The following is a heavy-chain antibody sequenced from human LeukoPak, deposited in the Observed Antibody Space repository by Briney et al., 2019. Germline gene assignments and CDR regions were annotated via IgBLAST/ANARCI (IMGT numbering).Heavy chain of an antibody. Sequence: GGSLRLSCAASGFTFSSYAMHWVRQAPGKGLEWVAVISYDGSNKYYADSVKGRFTISRDNSKNTLYLQMNSLRAEDTAVYYCARTLRRGYSYVADAFDIWGQGTMVTVSS. CDR1: GFTFSSYA. CDR3: ARTLRRGYSYVADAFDI. CDR2: ISYDGSNK. J-gene: IGHJ3*02. V-gene: IGHV3-30*04. D-gene: IGHD5-18*01.